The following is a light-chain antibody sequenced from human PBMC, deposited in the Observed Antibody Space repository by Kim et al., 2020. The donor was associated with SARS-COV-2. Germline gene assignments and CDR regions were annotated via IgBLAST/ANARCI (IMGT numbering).Light chain of an antibody. V-gene: IGLV1-47*01. CDR2: RNN. Sequence: GHRVTISCSGSSSHIGSNYVYWYQQLPGTAPKLIIYRNNQRPSGVPDRFSGSKSGTSASLAISGIRSEDEADYYCAAWDDSLSGRVFGGGTQLTVL. J-gene: IGLJ3*02. CDR3: AAWDDSLSGRV. CDR1: SSHIGSNY.